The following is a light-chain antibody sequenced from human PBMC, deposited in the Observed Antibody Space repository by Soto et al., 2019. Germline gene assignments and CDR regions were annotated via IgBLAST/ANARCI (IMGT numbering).Light chain of an antibody. V-gene: IGLV2-14*01. CDR2: EVT. J-gene: IGLJ2*01. CDR3: TSFTTSSSLV. Sequence: QYVLTQPASVAGSLGQSITLSCTGTSSDIAIYNYVSWYQHHPGRVPKLLISEVTNRPSGASDRFSGSKSGNTASLTISGLQADDEADYYCTSFTTSSSLVFGGGTKLTVL. CDR1: SSDIAIYNY.